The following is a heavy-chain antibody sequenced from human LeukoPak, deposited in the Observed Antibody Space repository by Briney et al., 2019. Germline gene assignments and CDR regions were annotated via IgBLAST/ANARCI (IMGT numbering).Heavy chain of an antibody. CDR2: ISYDGSNK. J-gene: IGHJ4*02. Sequence: GGSLRLSCAASGFTFSSYAMSWVRQAPGKGLEWVAVISYDGSNKYYADSVKGRFTISRDNSKNTLYLQMNSLRAEDTAVYYCAKDGGSSSWHFDYWGQGTLVTVSS. CDR1: GFTFSSYA. CDR3: AKDGGSSSWHFDY. V-gene: IGHV3-30*18. D-gene: IGHD6-13*01.